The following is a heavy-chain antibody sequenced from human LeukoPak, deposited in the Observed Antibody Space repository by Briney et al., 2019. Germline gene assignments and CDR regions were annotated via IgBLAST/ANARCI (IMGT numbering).Heavy chain of an antibody. Sequence: ASVKVSCKASGYTFTSYYMHWVRQAPGQGLEWMGWISAYNGNTNYAQKLQGRVTVTMDTSTSTVHMELSGLRSEDTAVYYCARDQEGFDYWGQGTLVTVSS. V-gene: IGHV1-18*04. CDR2: ISAYNGNT. J-gene: IGHJ4*02. CDR1: GYTFTSYY. CDR3: ARDQEGFDY.